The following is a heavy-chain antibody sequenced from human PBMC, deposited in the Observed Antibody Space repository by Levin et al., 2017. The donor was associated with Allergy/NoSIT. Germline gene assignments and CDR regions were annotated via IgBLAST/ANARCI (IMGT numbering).Heavy chain of an antibody. CDR3: ARAGWRDGPGYYYGMDV. J-gene: IGHJ6*02. Sequence: GESLKISCKASGYTFTGYYMHWVRQAPGQGLEWMGWINPNSGGTNYAQKFQGRVTMTRDTSISTAYMELSRLRSDDTAVYYCARAGWRDGPGYYYGMDVWGQGTTVTVSS. D-gene: IGHD5-24*01. V-gene: IGHV1-2*02. CDR1: GYTFTGYY. CDR2: INPNSGGT.